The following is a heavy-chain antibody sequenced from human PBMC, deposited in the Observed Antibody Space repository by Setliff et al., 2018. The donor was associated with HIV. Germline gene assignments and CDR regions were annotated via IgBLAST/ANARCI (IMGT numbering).Heavy chain of an antibody. CDR2: INHSGST. CDR1: GGSFSDYY. J-gene: IGHJ2*01. V-gene: IGHV4-34*01. CDR3: ARDTRAAAGRGWYFDL. Sequence: KPSETLSLTCAVYGGSFSDYYWSWIRQPPGKGLEWIGEINHSGSTNYNPSLKSRVTISVDTSKNQFSLKLSSVTAADTAVYYCARDTRAAAGRGWYFDLWGRGTLVTVSS. D-gene: IGHD6-13*01.